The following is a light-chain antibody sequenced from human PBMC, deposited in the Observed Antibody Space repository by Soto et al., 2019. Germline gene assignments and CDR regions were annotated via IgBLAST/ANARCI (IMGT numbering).Light chain of an antibody. V-gene: IGLV1-47*01. CDR1: SSNIGSNY. CDR2: RNS. CDR3: AAWDDSLSGRV. Sequence: QSVLTQPPSASGTPGQRVTISCSGSSSNIGSNYVYWYQQLPGTAPKLLIYRNSQRPSGVPDRFSGSKSGTSASLATSGLRSEDEADFYCAAWDDSLSGRVFGTGTKVTV. J-gene: IGLJ1*01.